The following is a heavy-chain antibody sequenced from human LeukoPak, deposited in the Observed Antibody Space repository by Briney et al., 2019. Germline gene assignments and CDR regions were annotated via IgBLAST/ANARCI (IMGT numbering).Heavy chain of an antibody. CDR1: GYTFTSYG. D-gene: IGHD2-2*02. CDR2: ICAYKGNT. V-gene: IGHV1-18*01. CDR3: ARDLDGGYCSSTSCYRDPYYYYYMDV. J-gene: IGHJ6*03. Sequence: ASVKVSCKASGYTFTSYGISWVRQAPGQGLEWMGWICAYKGNTNYAQKLQGRVTMTTDTSTSTAYMELRSLRSDDTAVYYCARDLDGGYCSSTSCYRDPYYYYYMDVWGKGTTVTVSS.